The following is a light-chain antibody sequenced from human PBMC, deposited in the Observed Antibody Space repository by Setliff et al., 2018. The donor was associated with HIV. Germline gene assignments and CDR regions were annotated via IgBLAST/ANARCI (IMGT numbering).Light chain of an antibody. V-gene: IGKV4-1*01. CDR3: QQYYNIPRGT. Sequence: DIVMTQSPDSLAVSLGERATINCKSSQSLLYSTNSKHYLAWYQQKVGQPPKLLIYWASIRKSGVPDRFGGSGSGTDYTLTISSLQAEDVAVYYCQQYYNIPRGTFGQGTKVDIK. J-gene: IGKJ1*01. CDR2: WAS. CDR1: QSLLYSTNSKHY.